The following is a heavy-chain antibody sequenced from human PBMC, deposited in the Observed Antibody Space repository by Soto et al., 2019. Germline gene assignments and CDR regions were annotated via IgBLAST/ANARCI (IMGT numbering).Heavy chain of an antibody. CDR2: ISGSGGST. V-gene: IGHV3-23*01. CDR1: GFTFSSYA. Sequence: PGGSLRLSCAASGFTFSSYAMSWVRQAPGKGLEWVSAISGSGGSTYYADSVKGRFTISRDNSKNTLYLQMNSLRAEDTAVYYCAKDRLSAEGSGWSAVYYYYGMDVWGQGTTVTVSS. D-gene: IGHD6-19*01. J-gene: IGHJ6*02. CDR3: AKDRLSAEGSGWSAVYYYYGMDV.